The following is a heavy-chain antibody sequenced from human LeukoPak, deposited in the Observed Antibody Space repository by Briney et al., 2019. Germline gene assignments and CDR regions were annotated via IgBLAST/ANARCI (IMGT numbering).Heavy chain of an antibody. J-gene: IGHJ4*02. CDR1: VYTFTGSY. V-gene: IGHV1-2*02. Sequence: ASVTVSCKTSVYTFTGSYLHWVRQVPGQGLEWMGWTNPSTGGTKSAQQFEGRVTMTRDTSNTTGYLELRSLRLDDTATYYCARGGAFCSITTCHEFDHWGQGTLVIVSS. CDR3: ARGGAFCSITTCHEFDH. D-gene: IGHD2-2*01. CDR2: TNPSTGGT.